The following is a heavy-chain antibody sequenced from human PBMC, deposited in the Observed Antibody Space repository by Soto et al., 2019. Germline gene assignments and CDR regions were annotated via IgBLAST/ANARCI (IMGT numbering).Heavy chain of an antibody. CDR1: GYSFTSYW. D-gene: IGHD3-3*01. CDR2: IYPGDSDT. CDR3: ATRITAFGLLIPPFDP. V-gene: IGHV5-51*01. J-gene: IGHJ5*02. Sequence: GESLKISCKGSGYSFTSYWIGWVRQMPGKGLEWMGIIYPGDSDTRYSPSFQGQVTISADKSISTAYLQWSSLKASDTAMYYCATRITAFGLLIPPFDPWGQGTQVTVSS.